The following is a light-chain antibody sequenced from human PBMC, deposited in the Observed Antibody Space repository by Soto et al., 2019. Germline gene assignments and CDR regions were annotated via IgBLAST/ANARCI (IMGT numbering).Light chain of an antibody. J-gene: IGKJ5*01. CDR1: QDIGNY. Sequence: DIRMTQSPSSLSASFGDRITITWEASQDIGNYLNWYQQKPGKAPKLLIYDASTLESGVPSRFSGSGSGTDFTFTISSLQTEDFATYYCQQYDNLPITFGQGTRLEIK. V-gene: IGKV1-33*01. CDR2: DAS. CDR3: QQYDNLPIT.